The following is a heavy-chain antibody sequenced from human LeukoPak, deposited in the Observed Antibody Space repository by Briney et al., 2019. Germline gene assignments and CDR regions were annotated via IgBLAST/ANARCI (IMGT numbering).Heavy chain of an antibody. J-gene: IGHJ6*03. CDR2: ISGSGGST. D-gene: IGHD3-22*01. Sequence: GGTLRLSCAASGFTFSSYGMSWVRQAPGKGLEWVSAISGSGGSTYYADSVKGRFTISRDNSKNTLYLQMNSLRAEDTAVYYCAKGWTYYYDSSGYRWWYYYYYMDVWGKGTTVTISS. CDR1: GFTFSSYG. CDR3: AKGWTYYYDSSGYRWWYYYYYMDV. V-gene: IGHV3-23*01.